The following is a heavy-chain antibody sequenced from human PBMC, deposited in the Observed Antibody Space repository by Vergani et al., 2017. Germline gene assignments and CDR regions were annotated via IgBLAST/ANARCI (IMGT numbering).Heavy chain of an antibody. CDR2: ISGSGGST. D-gene: IGHD3-10*01. CDR1: GSTFSSYA. CDR3: ARDPPLLWFGEFAGRAFDI. V-gene: IGHV3-23*01. Sequence: EVQLLESGGGLVQPGGSLRLSCAASGSTFSSYAMSWVRQAPGKGLEWVSAISGSGGSTYYADSVKGRFTISRDNSKNTLYLQMNSLRAEDTAVYYCARDPPLLWFGEFAGRAFDIWGQGTMVTVSS. J-gene: IGHJ3*02.